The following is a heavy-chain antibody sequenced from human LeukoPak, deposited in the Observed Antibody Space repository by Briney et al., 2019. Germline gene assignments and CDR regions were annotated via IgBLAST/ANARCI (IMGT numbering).Heavy chain of an antibody. CDR2: ISSSSSTI. Sequence: PGGSLRLSCAASGFTFSSYSMNWVRQAPGKGLEWVSYISSSSSTIYYADSVKGRFTISRDNAKSSLYLQMNSLRAEDTAVYYCAREGFGYCSSTSCLNRFDPWGQGTLVTVSS. J-gene: IGHJ5*02. V-gene: IGHV3-48*04. CDR1: GFTFSSYS. CDR3: AREGFGYCSSTSCLNRFDP. D-gene: IGHD2-2*01.